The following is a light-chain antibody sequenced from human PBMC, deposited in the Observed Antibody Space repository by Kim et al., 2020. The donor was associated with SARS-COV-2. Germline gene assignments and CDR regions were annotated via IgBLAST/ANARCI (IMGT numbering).Light chain of an antibody. CDR3: NSRDSSGNLWV. CDR1: SLRANY. CDR2: GKN. V-gene: IGLV3-19*01. J-gene: IGLJ2*01. Sequence: SSELTQDPAVSVALGQTVRITCQGDSLRANYASWYQLMPGQAPILVIYGKNNRPSGIPDRFSGSSSGNSASLTITGARAEDEADYYCNSRDSSGNLWVFGGGTKLTVL.